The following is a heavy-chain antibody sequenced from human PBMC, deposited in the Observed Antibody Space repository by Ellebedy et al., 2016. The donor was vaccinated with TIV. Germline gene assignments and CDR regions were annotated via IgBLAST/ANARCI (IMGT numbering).Heavy chain of an antibody. CDR3: AKDRTPGDGYWVFDN. CDR2: IVGIGGRR. V-gene: IGHV3-23*01. D-gene: IGHD5-18*01. J-gene: IGHJ4*02. Sequence: PGGSLRLSCAASGITFSVYAMSWVRQAPGKGLEWVSGIVGIGGRRYADSVKGRFTISRDNSKRTVDLQMNSLRAEDTAVYFCAKDRTPGDGYWVFDNWGQGTLVSVSS. CDR1: GITFSVYA.